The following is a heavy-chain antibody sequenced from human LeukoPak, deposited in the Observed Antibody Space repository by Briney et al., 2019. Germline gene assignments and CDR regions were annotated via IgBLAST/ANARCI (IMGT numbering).Heavy chain of an antibody. CDR1: GYTFTSYA. D-gene: IGHD1-14*01. CDR2: INAGNGNT. CDR3: ARDPGPYYYYGMDV. Sequence: ASVKVSCKASGYTFTSYAMHWVRQAPGQRLEWMGWINAGNGNTKYSQKFQGRVTITRDTSASTACMELSSLRSEDTAVYYCARDPGPYYYYGMDVWGQGTTVTVSS. V-gene: IGHV1-3*01. J-gene: IGHJ6*02.